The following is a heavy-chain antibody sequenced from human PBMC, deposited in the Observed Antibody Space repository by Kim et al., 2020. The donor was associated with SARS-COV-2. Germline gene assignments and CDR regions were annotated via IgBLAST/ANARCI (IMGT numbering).Heavy chain of an antibody. CDR3: ARDSGTYTGFFYYYYGMNV. Sequence: ASVKVSCKASGYTFSDYHMHWVRQAPGQGLEWMGRINPKTGGTNYAQNFQGRVTMTKDTSISTAFMELHRLRSDDTAVYYCARDSGTYTGFFYYYYGMNVWGQGTTVTVSS. D-gene: IGHD1-1*01. CDR2: INPKTGGT. CDR1: GYTFSDYH. J-gene: IGHJ6*02. V-gene: IGHV1-2*06.